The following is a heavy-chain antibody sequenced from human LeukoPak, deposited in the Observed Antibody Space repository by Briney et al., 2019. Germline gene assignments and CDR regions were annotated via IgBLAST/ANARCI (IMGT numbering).Heavy chain of an antibody. CDR2: IYHSGST. V-gene: IGHV4-30-2*01. D-gene: IGHD2-15*01. CDR1: GGSISSGGYY. CDR3: ARESGGYTLGY. Sequence: PSQTLSLTCTVSGGSISSGGYYWSWIRQPPGKGLEWIGYIYHSGSTYYNPSLKSRVTISVDRSMNQFSLKLSSVTAADTAVYYCARESGGYTLGYWGQGTLVTVSS. J-gene: IGHJ4*02.